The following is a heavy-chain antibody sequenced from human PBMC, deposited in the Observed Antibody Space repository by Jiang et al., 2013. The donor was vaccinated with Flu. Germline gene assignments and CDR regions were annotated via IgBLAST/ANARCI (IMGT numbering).Heavy chain of an antibody. CDR1: GYTLTELS. J-gene: IGHJ5*02. CDR2: FDPEDGET. CDR3: ATRYDSSGYYNNWFDP. D-gene: IGHD3-22*01. Sequence: GAEVKKPGASVKVSCKVSGYTLTELSMHWVRQAPGKGLEWMGGFDPEDGETIYAQKFQGRVTMTEDTSTDTAYMELSSLRSEDTAVYYCATRYDSSGYYNNWFDPWGQGTLVTVSS. V-gene: IGHV1-24*01.